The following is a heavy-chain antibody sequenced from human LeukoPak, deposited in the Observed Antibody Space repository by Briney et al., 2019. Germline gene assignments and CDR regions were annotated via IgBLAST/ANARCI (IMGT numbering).Heavy chain of an antibody. CDR3: ARVPSYYGDYEDDAFDI. D-gene: IGHD4-17*01. Sequence: SETLSLTCTVSGGSISSYYWSWIRQPPGKGLEWIGYIYYSGSTNYNPSLKSRVTISVDTSKNQFSLKLSSVTAADTAVYYCARVPSYYGDYEDDAFDIWGQGTMVTVSS. CDR1: GGSISSYY. V-gene: IGHV4-59*12. J-gene: IGHJ3*02. CDR2: IYYSGST.